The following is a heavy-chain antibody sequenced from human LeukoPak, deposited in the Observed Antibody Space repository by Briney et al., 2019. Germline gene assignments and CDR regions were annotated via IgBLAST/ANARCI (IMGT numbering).Heavy chain of an antibody. V-gene: IGHV4-34*12. CDR1: GASLSGYY. CDR2: VFHSGST. Sequence: SETLSLTCGVSGASLSGYYWNWIRQPPGKGLEWIGNVFHSGSTHYSPSLKSRVTISVDTSRKQFSLRLSAATAADTAVYYCARQRGGSWVNDYWGQGTLVTVSS. J-gene: IGHJ4*02. D-gene: IGHD1-26*01. CDR3: ARQRGGSWVNDY.